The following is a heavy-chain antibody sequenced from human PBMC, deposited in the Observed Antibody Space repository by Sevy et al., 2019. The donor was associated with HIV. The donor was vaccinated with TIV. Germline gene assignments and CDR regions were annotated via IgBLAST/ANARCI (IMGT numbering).Heavy chain of an antibody. CDR3: ARESFRWFDP. CDR1: GYSFTSYG. Sequence: ASVKVSCKASGYSFTSYGISWVRQAPGQGLEWMGRINPNSGGTNYAQKFQGRVTMTRDTSISTAYMELSRLRSNDTAVYYCARESFRWFDPWGQGTLVTVSS. J-gene: IGHJ5*02. V-gene: IGHV1-2*06. CDR2: INPNSGGT.